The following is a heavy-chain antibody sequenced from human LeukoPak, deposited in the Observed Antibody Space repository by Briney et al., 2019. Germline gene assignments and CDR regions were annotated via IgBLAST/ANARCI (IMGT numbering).Heavy chain of an antibody. D-gene: IGHD3-10*01. CDR1: GFTFSNYA. CDR2: ISGSGGST. J-gene: IGHJ4*02. Sequence: PGGSLRLSCAASGFTFSNYAMSWVRQAPGKGLEWVSAISGSGGSTYYADSVKGRFTISRDNSKNTLYLQMNSLKAEDTAVYYCARDRAYGSGSIAYWGQGTLVTVSS. CDR3: ARDRAYGSGSIAY. V-gene: IGHV3-23*01.